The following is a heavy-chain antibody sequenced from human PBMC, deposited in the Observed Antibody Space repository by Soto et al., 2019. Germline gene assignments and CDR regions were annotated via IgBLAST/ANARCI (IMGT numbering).Heavy chain of an antibody. V-gene: IGHV4-39*01. D-gene: IGHD6-19*01. J-gene: IGHJ6*02. Sequence: SETLSLTCTVSGGSISSSSYYWGWIRQPPGKGLEWIGSIYYSGSTYYNPSLKSRVTISVDTSKNQFSLKLSSVTAADTAVYYCARSGAGNYYYGMDVWGQGTTVTVSS. CDR3: ARSGAGNYYYGMDV. CDR2: IYYSGST. CDR1: GGSISSSSYY.